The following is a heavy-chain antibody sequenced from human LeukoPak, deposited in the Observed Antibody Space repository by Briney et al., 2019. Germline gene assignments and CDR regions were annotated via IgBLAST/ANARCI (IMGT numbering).Heavy chain of an antibody. CDR3: AKDRALGDAPHDAFDI. CDR2: IRWNSGTI. Sequence: GGSLRLACSASGFPFDDDAMEWVRQPPGRGVEWVSGIRWNSGTIDYAHSVKGPFTISRDYAKNSLFLQMNSLRAEDTALYYCAKDRALGDAPHDAFDIWGQGTMVTVSS. CDR1: GFPFDDDA. V-gene: IGHV3-9*01. J-gene: IGHJ3*02. D-gene: IGHD3-10*01.